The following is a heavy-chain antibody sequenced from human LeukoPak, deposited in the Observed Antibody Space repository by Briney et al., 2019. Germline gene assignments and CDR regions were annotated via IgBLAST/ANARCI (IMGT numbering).Heavy chain of an antibody. Sequence: SQTLSLTCTVSGDSISSGGYYWSWIRQHPGKGLEWIGFIYYSGSTNYNPSLKSRVTISVDTSKNQFSLKLSSVTAADTAVYYCARVGFEVWFDPWGQGTLVTVSS. J-gene: IGHJ5*02. CDR3: ARVGFEVWFDP. CDR1: GDSISSGGYY. D-gene: IGHD1-26*01. V-gene: IGHV4-31*03. CDR2: IYYSGST.